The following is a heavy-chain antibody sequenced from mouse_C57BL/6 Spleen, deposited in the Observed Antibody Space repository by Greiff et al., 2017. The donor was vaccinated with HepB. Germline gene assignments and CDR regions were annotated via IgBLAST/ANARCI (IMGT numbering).Heavy chain of an antibody. V-gene: IGHV5-4*01. D-gene: IGHD2-4*01. CDR2: ISDGGSYT. CDR3: ARDGSDYPYFDY. Sequence: EVKLMESGGGLVKPGGSLKLSCAASGFTFSSYAMSRVRQTPEKRLEWVATISDGGSYTYYPDNVKGRFTISRDNAKNNLYLQMSHLKSEDTAMYYCARDGSDYPYFDYWGQGTTLTVSS. CDR1: GFTFSSYA. J-gene: IGHJ2*01.